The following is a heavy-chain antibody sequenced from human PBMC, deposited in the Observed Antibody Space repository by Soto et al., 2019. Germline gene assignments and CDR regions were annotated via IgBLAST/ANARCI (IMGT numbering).Heavy chain of an antibody. V-gene: IGHV1-69*12. J-gene: IGHJ3*02. CDR3: AREVRMTTVTTTPERAFDI. CDR1: GGTFSNYA. CDR2: IIPIFGTA. D-gene: IGHD4-17*01. Sequence: QVQLVQSGAEVKKPGSSVKVPCKASGGTFSNYAISWVRKAPGQGLEWMGGIIPIFGTANYAQKFQGRVTITADESTSTAYMELSSLRSEDTAVYYCAREVRMTTVTTTPERAFDIWGQGTMVTVSS.